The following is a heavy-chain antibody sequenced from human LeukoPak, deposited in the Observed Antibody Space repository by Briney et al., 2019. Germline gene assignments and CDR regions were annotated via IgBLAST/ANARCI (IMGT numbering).Heavy chain of an antibody. CDR1: GFTVSSNY. V-gene: IGHV3-53*01. D-gene: IGHD6-6*01. J-gene: IGHJ4*02. CDR3: ARMGEYSSSYYFDY. Sequence: PGGSLRLSCAASGFTVSSNYMSWVRQAPGKGLEWVSVIYSGGSTYYADSVKGRFTISRDNSKNTLYLQMNSLRAEDTAVYYCARMGEYSSSYYFDYWGQGTLVTVSS. CDR2: IYSGGST.